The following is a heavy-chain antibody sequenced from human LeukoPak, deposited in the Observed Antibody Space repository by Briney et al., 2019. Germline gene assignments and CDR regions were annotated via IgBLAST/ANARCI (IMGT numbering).Heavy chain of an antibody. CDR1: GYTFTCYY. D-gene: IGHD3-10*01. Sequence: SSVKVSCKASGYTFTCYYMHWVRQAPGPGIEWMGWINPNSGGTNYAQKFHGRVTMTRDTSITTAYMEVSRLRSDDTAVYYCARGPMVRGVIGIWGEGTMVTVSS. J-gene: IGHJ3*02. CDR3: ARGPMVRGVIGI. CDR2: INPNSGGT. V-gene: IGHV1-2*02.